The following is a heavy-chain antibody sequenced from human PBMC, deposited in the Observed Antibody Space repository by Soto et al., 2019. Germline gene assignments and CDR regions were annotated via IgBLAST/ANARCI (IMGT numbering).Heavy chain of an antibody. V-gene: IGHV3-21*01. CDR1: GFTFSSYS. D-gene: IGHD2-2*01. J-gene: IGHJ4*02. CDR3: ASLCSSTSCSIDY. Sequence: GGSLRLSCAASGFTFSSYSMNWVRQAPGKGLEWVSSISSSSSYIYYADSVKGRFTISRDNAKNSLYLQMNSLRAEDTAVYYCASLCSSTSCSIDYWGQGTLVTVSS. CDR2: ISSSSSYI.